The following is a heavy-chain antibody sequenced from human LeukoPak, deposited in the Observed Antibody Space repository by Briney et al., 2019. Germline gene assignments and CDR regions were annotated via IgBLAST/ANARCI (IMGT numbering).Heavy chain of an antibody. CDR2: ISYDGSNK. V-gene: IGHV3-30*04. CDR1: GFTFSSYA. D-gene: IGHD3-9*01. J-gene: IGHJ4*02. Sequence: GRSLRLSCAASGFTFSSYAMHWVRQAPGKGLEWVAVISYDGSNKYYADSVKGRFTISRDNSKNTLYLQMNSLRAEDTAVYYCATSGYTGGYWGQGTLVTVSS. CDR3: ATSGYTGGY.